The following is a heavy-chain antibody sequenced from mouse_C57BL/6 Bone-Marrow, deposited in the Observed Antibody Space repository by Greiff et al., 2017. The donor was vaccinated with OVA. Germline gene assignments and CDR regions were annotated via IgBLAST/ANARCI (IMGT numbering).Heavy chain of an antibody. CDR3: ARGGPFDV. V-gene: IGHV1-59*01. CDR1: GYTFTSYW. CDR2: IDPSDSYT. J-gene: IGHJ1*03. Sequence: VQLQQSGAELVRPGTSVKLSCKASGYTFTSYWMHWVKQRPGQGLEWIGVIDPSDSYTNYNQKFKGKATLTIDTSSSTAYMQLSSLTSEDSAVYYCARGGPFDVWGTGTTVTVSS.